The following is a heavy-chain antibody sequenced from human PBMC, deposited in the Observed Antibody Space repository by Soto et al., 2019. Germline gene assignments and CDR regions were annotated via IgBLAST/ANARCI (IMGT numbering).Heavy chain of an antibody. V-gene: IGHV1-18*01. J-gene: IGHJ5*02. Sequence: ASVKVSCKASCYTFTSYGISWVRQAPGQGLEWMGWISAYNGNTNYAQKLQGRVTMTTDTSTSTAYMELRSLRSDDTAVYYCARVDDFWSGYGWFDPWGQGTLVTVSS. CDR2: ISAYNGNT. CDR1: CYTFTSYG. CDR3: ARVDDFWSGYGWFDP. D-gene: IGHD3-3*01.